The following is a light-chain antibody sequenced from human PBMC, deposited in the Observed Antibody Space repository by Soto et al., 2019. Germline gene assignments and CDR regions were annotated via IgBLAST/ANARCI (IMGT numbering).Light chain of an antibody. CDR2: DVT. V-gene: IGLV2-14*03. J-gene: IGLJ1*01. Sequence: QSALSQPASVSGSPGQSITISCTGTSSDVGGFEYVSWYQQQPGKAPKLIIYDVTKRPSGVADRFSGSKSGNTASLTISGVQEEDEGDYYCGSISRSSTSVFGTGTKLTVL. CDR3: GSISRSSTSV. CDR1: SSDVGGFEY.